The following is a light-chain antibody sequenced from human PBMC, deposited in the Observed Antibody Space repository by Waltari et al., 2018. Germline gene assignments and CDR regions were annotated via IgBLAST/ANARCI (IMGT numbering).Light chain of an antibody. CDR3: QQFDTFPLT. V-gene: IGKV1-12*01. J-gene: IGKJ5*01. Sequence: DIQMTQSPSSVSASVGDRVTITCRASQAISSWLAWYQQKPWKAPKLLIYAASSLQSGVPSGFSGSGFGTDFTLTISSLQPEDFATYFCQQFDTFPLTFGQGTRLEIK. CDR2: AAS. CDR1: QAISSW.